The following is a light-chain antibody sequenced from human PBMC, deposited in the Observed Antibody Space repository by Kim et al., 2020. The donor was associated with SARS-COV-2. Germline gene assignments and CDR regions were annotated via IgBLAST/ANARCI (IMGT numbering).Light chain of an antibody. CDR1: SSNIGSNT. Sequence: GQRVTNSWSGSSSNIGSNTENWYQQLPGTAPKLLIYSNNQRPSGVPDRFSGAKSGTSASLAISGLQSEDEADYYCAAWDDSLNGWVFGGGTKLTVL. V-gene: IGLV1-44*01. CDR3: AAWDDSLNGWV. J-gene: IGLJ3*02. CDR2: SNN.